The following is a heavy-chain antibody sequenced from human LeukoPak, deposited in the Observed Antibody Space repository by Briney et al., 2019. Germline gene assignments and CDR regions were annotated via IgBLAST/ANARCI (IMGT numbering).Heavy chain of an antibody. CDR1: GGSISSSNW. D-gene: IGHD2-15*01. V-gene: IGHV4-4*02. J-gene: IGHJ6*04. CDR2: IYHSGST. Sequence: SETLSLTCAVSGGSISSSNWWSWVRQPPGKGLEWIGEIYHSGSTNYNPSLKSRVTISVDKSKNQFSLKLSSVTAADTAVYYCARAVVAATTGYYYGMDVWGKGTTVTVSS. CDR3: ARAVVAATTGYYYGMDV.